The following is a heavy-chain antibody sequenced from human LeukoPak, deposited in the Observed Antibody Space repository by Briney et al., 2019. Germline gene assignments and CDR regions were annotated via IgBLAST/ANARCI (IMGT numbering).Heavy chain of an antibody. Sequence: ASVKVSCKTSGYTFTGYYMHWVRQAPGPGLEWMGCINPNSGGTNYAQKFQGRVTMTRDTSISTAYMELSRLRSDDTAVYYCARDSDRSFDPWGQGTLVTVSS. D-gene: IGHD3-10*01. CDR2: INPNSGGT. J-gene: IGHJ5*02. CDR3: ARDSDRSFDP. V-gene: IGHV1-2*02. CDR1: GYTFTGYY.